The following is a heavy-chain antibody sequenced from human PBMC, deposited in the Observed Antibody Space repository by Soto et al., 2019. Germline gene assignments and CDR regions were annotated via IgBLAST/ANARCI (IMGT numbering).Heavy chain of an antibody. J-gene: IGHJ4*02. D-gene: IGHD3-22*01. V-gene: IGHV3-9*01. CDR2: ISWNSGSI. CDR1: GFTFDDYA. Sequence: EVQLVESGGGLVQPGRSLRLSCAASGFTFDDYAMHWVRQAPGKGLEWVSGISWNSGSIGYADSVKGRFTISRDNAKNSLYLQMNSLRAEDTALYYCAKATRYYDSSGAFDYWGQGTLVTVSS. CDR3: AKATRYYDSSGAFDY.